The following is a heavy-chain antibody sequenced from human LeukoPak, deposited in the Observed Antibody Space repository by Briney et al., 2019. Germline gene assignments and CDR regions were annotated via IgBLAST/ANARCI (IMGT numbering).Heavy chain of an antibody. D-gene: IGHD2-2*01. CDR3: ARAPEGGYCSSTRCYSSPFDY. Sequence: PSETLSLTCTVSGGSISSYYWSWIRQPAGKGLEWIGRIYTSGSTNYNPSLKSRVTMSVDTSKNQFSLKLSSVTAADTAVYYCARAPEGGYCSSTRCYSSPFDYWGQGPLVTVSS. CDR1: GGSISSYY. CDR2: IYTSGST. V-gene: IGHV4-4*07. J-gene: IGHJ4*02.